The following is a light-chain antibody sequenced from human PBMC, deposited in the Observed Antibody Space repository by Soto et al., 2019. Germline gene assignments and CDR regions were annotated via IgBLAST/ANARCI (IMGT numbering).Light chain of an antibody. CDR3: ASWDDSLNGHWV. V-gene: IGLV2-14*02. CDR2: EDS. CDR1: SGDVGSYYL. Sequence: QSALTQPASVSGSPGQSITISCTGTSGDVGSYYLVSWYQQHPGKAPKLMIYEDSKRPSGVPDRFSGSKSGTSASLAISGLQSEDEADYYCASWDDSLNGHWVFGGGTKVTVL. J-gene: IGLJ3*02.